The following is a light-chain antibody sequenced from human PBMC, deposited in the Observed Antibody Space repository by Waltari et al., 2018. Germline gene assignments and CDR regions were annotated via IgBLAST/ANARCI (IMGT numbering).Light chain of an antibody. V-gene: IGKV3-11*01. CDR1: ESVGSK. CDR2: DAS. CDR3: QQRSSWPIK. J-gene: IGKJ3*01. Sequence: EIVFTQSPATLSMSAGERATLSCRASESVGSKVTWYQQKRGQAPRLLVYDASYRASGIPPRFSGSESGTDFTLTISSLEPDDFAVYYCQQRSSWPIKFGPGTKVDFK.